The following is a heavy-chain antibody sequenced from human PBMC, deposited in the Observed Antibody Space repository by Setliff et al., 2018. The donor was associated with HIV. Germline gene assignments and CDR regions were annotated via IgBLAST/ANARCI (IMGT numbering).Heavy chain of an antibody. V-gene: IGHV4-39*02. CDR1: GGSISTSNYY. Sequence: SETLSLTCTVSGGSISTSNYYWGWVRQPPGKGLEWVGNVDYTGSTYYNPSLKSRVTISIDMSTNHFYLRLPSVTAADTAIYYCVRKTQWDLGDDSFDIRGQGTMVTVSS. CDR3: VRKTQWDLGDDSFDI. CDR2: VDYTGST. J-gene: IGHJ3*02. D-gene: IGHD3-16*01.